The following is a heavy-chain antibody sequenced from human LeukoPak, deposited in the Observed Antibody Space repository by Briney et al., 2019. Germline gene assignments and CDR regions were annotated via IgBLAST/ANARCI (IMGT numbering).Heavy chain of an antibody. CDR3: ATARQQLMFDY. CDR2: IYYSGST. CDR1: GGSISSYY. D-gene: IGHD6-13*01. J-gene: IGHJ4*02. Sequence: SETLSLTCTVSGGSISSYYWRWIRQPPGKGREGGGDIYYSGSTNYNPSLKSRVTISVDTSKTQFALKLSSVTAADTDVYYCATARQQLMFDYWGQGTLVTVSS. V-gene: IGHV4-59*13.